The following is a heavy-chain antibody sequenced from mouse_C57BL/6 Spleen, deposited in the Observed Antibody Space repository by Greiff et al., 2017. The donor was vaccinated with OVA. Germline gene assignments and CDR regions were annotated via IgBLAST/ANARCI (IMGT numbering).Heavy chain of an antibody. CDR1: GFTFSSYA. V-gene: IGHV5-4*03. J-gene: IGHJ1*03. Sequence: EVKVVESGGGLVKPGGSLKLSCAASGFTFSSYAMSWVRQTPEKRLEWVATISDGGSYTYYPDNVKGRFTISRDNAKNNLYLQMSHLKSEDTAMYYCARGYYSNYSNWYFDVWGTGTTVTVSS. CDR3: ARGYYSNYSNWYFDV. D-gene: IGHD2-5*01. CDR2: ISDGGSYT.